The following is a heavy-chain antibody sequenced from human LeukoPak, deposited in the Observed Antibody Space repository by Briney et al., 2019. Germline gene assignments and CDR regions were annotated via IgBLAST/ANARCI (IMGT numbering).Heavy chain of an antibody. CDR3: AKPSMPMGATTSRGDY. J-gene: IGHJ4*02. Sequence: GGSLRLSCAASGFTFSSYAMSWVHQAPGKGLEWVSAISGSGGSTYYADSVKGRFTISRDNSKITLYLQMNSLRAEDTAVYYCAKPSMPMGATTSRGDYWGQGTLVTVSS. D-gene: IGHD1-26*01. CDR1: GFTFSSYA. V-gene: IGHV3-23*01. CDR2: ISGSGGST.